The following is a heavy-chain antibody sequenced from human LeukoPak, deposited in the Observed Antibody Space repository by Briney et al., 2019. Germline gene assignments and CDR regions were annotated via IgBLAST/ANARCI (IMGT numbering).Heavy chain of an antibody. D-gene: IGHD1-7*01. J-gene: IGHJ5*02. CDR1: GFNFNAYS. Sequence: GGSLRLSCAASGFNFNAYSMAWVRQAPGKGLEWVSIISRARESIFYADSVKGRFTISRDNAKNSLYLQMNGLRADDTAAYYCARGATDTTRWFDPWGQGTLVTVSS. V-gene: IGHV3-21*01. CDR2: ISRARESI. CDR3: ARGATDTTRWFDP.